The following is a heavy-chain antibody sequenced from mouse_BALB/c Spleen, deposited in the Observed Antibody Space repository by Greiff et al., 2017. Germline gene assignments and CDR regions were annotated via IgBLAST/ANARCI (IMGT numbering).Heavy chain of an antibody. Sequence: VQLQQSGAELVRPGSSVKISCKASGYAFSSYWMNWVKQRPGQGLEWIGQIYPGDGDTNYNGKFKGKATLTADKSSSTAYMQLSSLTSEDSAVYFCARRGYGNYDYFDYWGQGTTLTVSS. J-gene: IGHJ2*01. V-gene: IGHV1-80*01. CDR2: IYPGDGDT. CDR3: ARRGYGNYDYFDY. CDR1: GYAFSSYW. D-gene: IGHD2-10*02.